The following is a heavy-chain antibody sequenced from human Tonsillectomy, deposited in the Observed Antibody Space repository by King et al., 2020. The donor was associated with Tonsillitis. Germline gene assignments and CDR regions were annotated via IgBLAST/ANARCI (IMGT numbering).Heavy chain of an antibody. V-gene: IGHV3-23*04. CDR1: GFTFSSYA. J-gene: IGHJ6*02. D-gene: IGHD1-26*01. CDR2: ISGSGGST. Sequence: VQLVESGGGLVQPGGSLRLSCAASGFTFSSYAMSWVRHAPGKGLGWVSAISGSGGSTYYADSVKCRFPITRDNSKNTLYLQMNSLRAEDTAVYYCAKEIVGATTWYYGMDVWGQGTTVTVSS. CDR3: AKEIVGATTWYYGMDV.